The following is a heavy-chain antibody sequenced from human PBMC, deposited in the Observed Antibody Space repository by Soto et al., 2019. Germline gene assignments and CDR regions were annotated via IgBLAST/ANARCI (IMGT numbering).Heavy chain of an antibody. CDR3: AREGNLGRWLQPLDF. V-gene: IGHV4-59*02. CDR2: IHYNGNT. J-gene: IGHJ4*02. Sequence: PSYTLSLTWTVSGDSVSSLYWSWILQPPGKGLEWIGNIHYNGNTKYNPSLKSRVTMSVDTSKNQFSLKLISVTAADTAKYFCAREGNLGRWLQPLDFWGQGTLVTVSS. D-gene: IGHD5-12*01. CDR1: GDSVSSLY.